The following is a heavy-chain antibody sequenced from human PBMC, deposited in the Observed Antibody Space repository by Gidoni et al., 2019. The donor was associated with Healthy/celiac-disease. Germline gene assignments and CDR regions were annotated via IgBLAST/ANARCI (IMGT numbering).Heavy chain of an antibody. CDR1: GFTFSSYV. J-gene: IGHJ4*02. Sequence: EVQLLESGGGLVQPGGTLRLSCAASGFTFSSYVMSWVRQAPGKGLEWVSAIGNSGSASGAYYADSVRGRFTVSRDNSKSTLYLQMNSLRAEDTAVYYCARGSKASGWSYWGQGTLVTVSS. D-gene: IGHD3-10*01. V-gene: IGHV3-23*01. CDR3: ARGSKASGWSY. CDR2: IGNSGSASGA.